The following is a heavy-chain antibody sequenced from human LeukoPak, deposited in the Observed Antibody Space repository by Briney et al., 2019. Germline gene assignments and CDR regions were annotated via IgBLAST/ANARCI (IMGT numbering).Heavy chain of an antibody. Sequence: GGSLRLSCAASGFTFSNAWMSWVPQAPEERLERVGRTKSTIDVGTTDYAAPGKGSFTIPKDDSKNTLYLQMNSLKTEDTAVYYCLVVPSAYYYYGMDGWGKGTTGTASS. CDR2: TKSTIDVGTT. CDR3: LVVPSAYYYYGMDG. CDR1: GFTFSNAW. D-gene: IGHD2-2*01. V-gene: IGHV3-15*01. J-gene: IGHJ6*04.